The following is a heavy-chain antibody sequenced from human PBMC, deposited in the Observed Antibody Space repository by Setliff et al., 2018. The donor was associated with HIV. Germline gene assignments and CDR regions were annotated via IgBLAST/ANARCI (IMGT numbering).Heavy chain of an antibody. D-gene: IGHD2-21*02. J-gene: IGHJ6*02. CDR1: GFLMTAYG. Sequence: PGPSVKVSCKISGFLMTAYGINWVRQAPGQGPEWMGWFTSYNNKADFAPKFQGRVTLTTDTFTSTAYMELRSLGSDDTAVYYCARGGDPPYYFLGMDVWGQGTSVTVSS. CDR3: ARGGDPPYYFLGMDV. CDR2: FTSYNNKA. V-gene: IGHV1-18*01.